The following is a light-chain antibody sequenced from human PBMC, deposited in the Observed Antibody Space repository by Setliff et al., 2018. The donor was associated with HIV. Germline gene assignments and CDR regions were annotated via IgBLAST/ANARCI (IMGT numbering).Light chain of an antibody. CDR2: DVN. Sequence: QSALTQPASVSGSPGQAITISCTGTSDDIGRYYYVSWYQQLPGKAPKLIMYDVNHRPSGVSASFSGSKSGDTASLTISGLQAEDEAHYYCASYAVNTRYVFGTGTRSPS. CDR3: ASYAVNTRYV. V-gene: IGLV2-14*03. J-gene: IGLJ1*01. CDR1: SDDIGRYYY.